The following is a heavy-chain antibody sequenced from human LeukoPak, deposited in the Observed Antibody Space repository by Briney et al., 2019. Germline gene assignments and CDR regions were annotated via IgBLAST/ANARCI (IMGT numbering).Heavy chain of an antibody. CDR2: ISYDGSNK. CDR3: ARDLPKNGYPYYYYYGMDV. J-gene: IGHJ6*04. V-gene: IGHV3-30*04. D-gene: IGHD5-18*01. CDR1: GFTFSSYD. Sequence: GRSLRLSCAASGFTFSSYDMHWVRQAPGKGLEWVAVISYDGSNKYYADSVKGRFTISRDNSKNTLYLQMNSLRAEDTAVYYCARDLPKNGYPYYYYYGMDVWGKGTTVTVSS.